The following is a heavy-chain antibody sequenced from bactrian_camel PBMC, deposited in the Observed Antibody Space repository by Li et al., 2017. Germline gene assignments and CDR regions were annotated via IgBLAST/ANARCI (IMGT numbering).Heavy chain of an antibody. Sequence: DVQLVESGGGLVRPGGSLRLSCAASGFTWRFSTYAMSWVRQAPGKGLEWVGLINSSGGSTYYAEPVKGRFTTSQDNAKNTMYLQMNSLKPEDSTMYYCAADRWPAGAWPRCDFIYWGQGTQVTVS. J-gene: IGHJ6*01. D-gene: IGHD6*01. V-gene: IGHV3S40*01. CDR3: AADRWPAGAWPRCDFIY. CDR2: INSSGGST. CDR1: GFTWRFSTYA.